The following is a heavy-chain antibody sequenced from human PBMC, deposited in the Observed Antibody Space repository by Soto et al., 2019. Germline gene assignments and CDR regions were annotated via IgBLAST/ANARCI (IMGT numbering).Heavy chain of an antibody. J-gene: IGHJ4*02. CDR2: VYYRGRS. Sequence: SETLSLTCTVSGGSVTNSSNYWGWIRQSQGKGLEWIGSVYYRGRSYSKSSVKSRVTLSVDTSKNRFSLSLNSVTASDTAVYFCVSQRTTVPTQAYFDYWGPGALVTVSS. D-gene: IGHD4-17*01. CDR3: VSQRTTVPTQAYFDY. V-gene: IGHV4-39*01. CDR1: GGSVTNSSNY.